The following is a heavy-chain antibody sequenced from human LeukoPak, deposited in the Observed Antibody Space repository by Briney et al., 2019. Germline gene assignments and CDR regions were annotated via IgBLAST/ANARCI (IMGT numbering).Heavy chain of an antibody. CDR1: GGSFSGYY. D-gene: IGHD5-24*01. CDR2: INHSGST. CDR3: ARGLTIPTNWFDP. Sequence: SETLSLTCAVYGGSFSGYYWSWIRQPPRKGLEWIGEINHSGSTNYNPSLKSRVTISVDTSKNQFSLKLSSVTAADTAVYYCARGLTIPTNWFDPWGQGTLVTVSS. V-gene: IGHV4-34*01. J-gene: IGHJ5*02.